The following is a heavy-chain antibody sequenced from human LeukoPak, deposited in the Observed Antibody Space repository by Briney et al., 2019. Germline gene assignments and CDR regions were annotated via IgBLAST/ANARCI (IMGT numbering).Heavy chain of an antibody. J-gene: IGHJ4*01. CDR2: IRQDGSEK. D-gene: IGHD6-13*01. CDR3: ARDGTAAGLYFDL. V-gene: IGHV3-7*01. Sequence: GGSLRLSCEVSGFTFTDYWMNWVRQAPGKGPEWVASIRQDGSEKTYVDSVKGRFTISRDNTKNSLSLQLNGLGAEDTAVYYCARDGTAAGLYFDLWGQGTLVTVSS. CDR1: GFTFTDYW.